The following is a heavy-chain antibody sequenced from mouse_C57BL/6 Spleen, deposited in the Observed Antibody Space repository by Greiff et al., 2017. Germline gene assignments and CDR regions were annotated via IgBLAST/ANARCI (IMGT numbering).Heavy chain of an antibody. Sequence: VQLQQSGPELVKPGASVKMSCKASGYTFTDYNMHWVKQSHGKSLEWIGYINPNNGGTSYNQKFKGKDTLTVNKSSSTAYMELRSLTSEYSAVYYCARGYYDYDAWFAYWGQGTLVTVSA. D-gene: IGHD2-4*01. CDR3: ARGYYDYDAWFAY. V-gene: IGHV1-22*01. CDR1: GYTFTDYN. J-gene: IGHJ3*01. CDR2: INPNNGGT.